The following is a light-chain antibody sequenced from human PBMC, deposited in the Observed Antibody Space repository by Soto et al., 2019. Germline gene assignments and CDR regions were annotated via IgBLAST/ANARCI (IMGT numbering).Light chain of an antibody. J-gene: IGKJ3*01. CDR2: GAS. Sequence: EMVLTQSPGTLSLSPGERATLSCRASQSVSNNYLAWYQQKPGQAPRLLIYGASNRATGIPDRFSGSGSGTDFSLTISRLEPEDFAVYYCQQYERGFTFGPGTKVDIK. CDR1: QSVSNNY. V-gene: IGKV3-20*01. CDR3: QQYERGFT.